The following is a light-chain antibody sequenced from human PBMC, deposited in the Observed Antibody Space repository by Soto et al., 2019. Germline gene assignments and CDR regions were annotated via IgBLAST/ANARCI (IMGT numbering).Light chain of an antibody. J-gene: IGLJ1*01. CDR2: QVT. V-gene: IGLV2-14*01. Sequence: QSVLTQPASVSGSPGQSITISCTGTSSDLAIYNYASWYQQQPGKAPKLMIYQVTNRPSGVSNRLSGSRSGNTASLTISGLQAEDEADYYCSSYTDSSNYVFGTGTKVTVL. CDR1: SSDLAIYNY. CDR3: SSYTDSSNYV.